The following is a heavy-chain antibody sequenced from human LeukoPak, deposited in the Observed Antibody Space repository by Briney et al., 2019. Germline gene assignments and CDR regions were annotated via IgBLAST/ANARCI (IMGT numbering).Heavy chain of an antibody. CDR2: ISGSGGST. J-gene: IGHJ4*02. V-gene: IGHV3-23*01. CDR1: GFTFSSYA. CDR3: AEEGRATVTTFDY. Sequence: RAGGSLRLSCAASGFTFSSYAMSWVRQAPGKGLEWVSAISGSGGSTYYADSVKGRFTICRDNSKNTLYLQMNSLRAEDTAVYYCAEEGRATVTTFDYWGQGTLVTVSS. D-gene: IGHD4-17*01.